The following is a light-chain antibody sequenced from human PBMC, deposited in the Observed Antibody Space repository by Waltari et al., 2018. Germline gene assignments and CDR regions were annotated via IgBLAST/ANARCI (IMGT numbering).Light chain of an antibody. CDR3: QQRYNWPVT. CDR1: QSLITY. CDR2: DAS. Sequence: EIVLTQSPATLSLSPGRRATLSCRASQSLITYLAWYQQKPGQAPRLLIYDASNRATGIPARFNGSGSGTDFTLTISSLEPEDFAVYYCQQRYNWPVTFGGGTKVEIK. J-gene: IGKJ4*01. V-gene: IGKV3-11*01.